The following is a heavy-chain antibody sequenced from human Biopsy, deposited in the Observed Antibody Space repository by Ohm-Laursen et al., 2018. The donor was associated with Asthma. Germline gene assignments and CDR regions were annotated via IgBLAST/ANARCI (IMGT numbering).Heavy chain of an antibody. Sequence: TLSLTCTVSGGSINSSTWWSWVRQPPGKGLEWIGEFFHTGSTNYSPSLKSRVTISVDKSKNQFSLNLSSVTAADTAVYYCARMNTLIQAANYFSYAMDVWGQETTVTVSS. CDR1: GGSINSSTW. CDR3: ARMNTLIQAANYFSYAMDV. V-gene: IGHV4-4*02. J-gene: IGHJ6*02. CDR2: FFHTGST. D-gene: IGHD3-9*01.